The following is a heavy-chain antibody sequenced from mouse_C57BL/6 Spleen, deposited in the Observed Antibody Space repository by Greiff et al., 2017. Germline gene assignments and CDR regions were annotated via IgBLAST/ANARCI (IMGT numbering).Heavy chain of an antibody. Sequence: VQLQQSGAELVRPGTSVKVSCKASGYAFTNYLIEWVKQRPGQGLEWIGVINPGSGGTNYNEKFKGKATLTADKSSSTAYMQLSSLTSEDSAVYFCARDGSSYGYFDVGGTGTTVTVSS. V-gene: IGHV1-54*01. CDR1: GYAFTNYL. D-gene: IGHD1-1*01. CDR2: INPGSGGT. J-gene: IGHJ1*03. CDR3: ARDGSSYGYFDV.